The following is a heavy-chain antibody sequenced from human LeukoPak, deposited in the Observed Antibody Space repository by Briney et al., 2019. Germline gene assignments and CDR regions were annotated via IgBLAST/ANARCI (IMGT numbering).Heavy chain of an antibody. CDR1: GYTFTSYA. V-gene: IGHV1-3*01. J-gene: IGHJ6*03. Sequence: GASVKVSCKASGYTFTSYAMHWVRQAPGQRLEWMGWINAGNGNTKYSQKFQGRVTITRDTSANTAYMELSSLRSEDTAVYYCARAPPPDFWSGYYLGYYYYYMDVWGKGTTVTVSS. CDR3: ARAPPPDFWSGYYLGYYYYYMDV. CDR2: INAGNGNT. D-gene: IGHD3-3*01.